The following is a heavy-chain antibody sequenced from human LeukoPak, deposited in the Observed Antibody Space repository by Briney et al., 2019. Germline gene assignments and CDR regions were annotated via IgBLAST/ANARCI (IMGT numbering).Heavy chain of an antibody. CDR1: GGSISSSSYY. Sequence: PSETLSLTCTVSGGSISSSSYYWGWIRQPPGKGLEWIGSIYYSGSTYYNPSLKSRVTISVDTSKNQFSPKLSSVTAADTAVYYCARKYYDILTGYYSEGWGQGTLVTVSS. D-gene: IGHD3-9*01. CDR2: IYYSGST. CDR3: ARKYYDILTGYYSEG. J-gene: IGHJ4*02. V-gene: IGHV4-39*01.